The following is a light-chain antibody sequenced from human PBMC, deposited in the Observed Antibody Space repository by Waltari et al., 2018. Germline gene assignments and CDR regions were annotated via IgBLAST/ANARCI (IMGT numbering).Light chain of an antibody. V-gene: IGKV4-1*01. CDR3: HQYYITPLT. J-gene: IGKJ4*01. CDR1: QSVFYSSNNKDY. CDR2: WAS. Sequence: DIVMTQSPDSLAVSLGERATVNCNSSQSVFYSSNNKDYLAWYQQKPGQPPKLLIYWASTRVSGVPARFSGSGSGTDFTLTISSLRAEDVAVYYCHQYYITPLTFGGGTKVEIK.